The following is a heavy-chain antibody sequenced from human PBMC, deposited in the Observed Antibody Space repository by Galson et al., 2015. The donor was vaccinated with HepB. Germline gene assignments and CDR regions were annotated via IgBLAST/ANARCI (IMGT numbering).Heavy chain of an antibody. D-gene: IGHD3-9*01. V-gene: IGHV3-30*02. CDR2: IRYDGSNK. J-gene: IGHJ4*02. CDR3: ARGHLLLRYFHWLGGGYFDY. Sequence: SLRLSCAASGFRFSSYGMHWVRQAPGKGLEWVAFIRYDGSNKYYADSVKGRFSVSRDNSKNTLYLQINSLRAEDTAVYYCARGHLLLRYFHWLGGGYFDYWGQGTWGTVPS. CDR1: GFRFSSYG.